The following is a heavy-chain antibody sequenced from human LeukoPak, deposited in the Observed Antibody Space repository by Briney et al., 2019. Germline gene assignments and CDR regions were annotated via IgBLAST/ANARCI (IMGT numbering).Heavy chain of an antibody. Sequence: GGSLRLSCEASGFTFSSYDMHWVRQAPGKGLEWVAFIRYDGGYTYYADSVKGRFTISRDNSKNTLYLQMNSLTAEDTAVFYCAKGYSLVITTAEYFFDYWGQGALVTVSS. CDR1: GFTFSSYD. D-gene: IGHD3-22*01. V-gene: IGHV3-30*02. CDR2: IRYDGGYT. J-gene: IGHJ4*02. CDR3: AKGYSLVITTAEYFFDY.